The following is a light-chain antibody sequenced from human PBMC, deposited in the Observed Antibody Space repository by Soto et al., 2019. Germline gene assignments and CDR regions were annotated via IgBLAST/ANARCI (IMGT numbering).Light chain of an antibody. Sequence: DIQMTQSPSTLSASVGDRVTIPCRASQSIGRWLAWYQQKPRKAPNLLIYWASSLKSGVPSRFSGSGSGTEFTLNISSLQPDDFATYYCQQYNSYPITFGQGTRLEIK. CDR3: QQYNSYPIT. J-gene: IGKJ5*01. CDR2: WAS. CDR1: QSIGRW. V-gene: IGKV1-5*03.